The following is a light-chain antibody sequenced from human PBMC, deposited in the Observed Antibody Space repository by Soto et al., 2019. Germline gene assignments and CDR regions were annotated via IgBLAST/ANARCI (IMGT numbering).Light chain of an antibody. V-gene: IGKV1-39*01. CDR1: QSISSY. CDR3: QQSYSTVWT. CDR2: AAS. Sequence: DIQMTQSPSSLSASVGDRVTITCRASQSISSYLNWYQLKPGKAPKLLIYAASSLQSGVTSRFSGSGSWTDFTLTISSLQPEDFATYYCQQSYSTVWTFGQGTKVEIK. J-gene: IGKJ1*01.